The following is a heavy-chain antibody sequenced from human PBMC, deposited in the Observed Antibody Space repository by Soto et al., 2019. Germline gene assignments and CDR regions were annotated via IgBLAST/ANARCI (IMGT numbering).Heavy chain of an antibody. CDR2: INPNGGAT. Sequence: QVQLVQSGAEVKKPGASVRVSCRTSGDTFNKYYIHWVRQAPGQGLEWMGRINPNGGATHYAQKFEGWVTMTRDTSSNTAYMELSSLKSDDTAVYYCARVRIVTVPIHMWRTSHGYGLDVWGQGTTVTVSS. CDR1: GDTFNKYY. V-gene: IGHV1-2*04. J-gene: IGHJ6*02. D-gene: IGHD2-21*01. CDR3: ARVRIVTVPIHMWRTSHGYGLDV.